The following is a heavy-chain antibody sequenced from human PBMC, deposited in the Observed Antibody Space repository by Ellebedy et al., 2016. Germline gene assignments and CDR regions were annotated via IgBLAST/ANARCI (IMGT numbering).Heavy chain of an antibody. D-gene: IGHD3-16*01. J-gene: IGHJ5*02. CDR2: IYYSGST. CDR1: GGSISSGDYY. Sequence: SETLSLXXTVSGGSISSGDYYWSWIRQPPGKGLEWIGYIYYSGSTNYNPSLKSRVTISVDTSKNQFSLKLSSVTAADTAVYYCAATGWGGWFNPWGQGTLVTVSS. V-gene: IGHV4-61*08. CDR3: AATGWGGWFNP.